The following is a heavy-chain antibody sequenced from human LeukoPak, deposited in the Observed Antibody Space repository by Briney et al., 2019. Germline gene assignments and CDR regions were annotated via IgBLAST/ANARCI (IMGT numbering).Heavy chain of an antibody. Sequence: GGSLRLSCAASGFTFSSYAMSWVRQAPGKGLEWVSSISSSSSYIYYADSVKGRFTISRDNAKNSLYLQMNSLRAEDTAVYYCAREMGTAMAKFDYWGQGTLVTVSS. CDR2: ISSSSSYI. V-gene: IGHV3-21*01. D-gene: IGHD5-18*01. CDR3: AREMGTAMAKFDY. J-gene: IGHJ4*02. CDR1: GFTFSSYA.